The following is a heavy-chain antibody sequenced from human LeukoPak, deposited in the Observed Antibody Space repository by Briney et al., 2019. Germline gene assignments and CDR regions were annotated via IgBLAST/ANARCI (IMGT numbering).Heavy chain of an antibody. V-gene: IGHV3-9*01. CDR3: AKDIEQLGDDVRAFDI. J-gene: IGHJ3*02. D-gene: IGHD1-1*01. Sequence: GSSLRLSCAASGFTFADYAMHWVRQAPGKGLEWVSGISWNSGSIDYADSVKGRFTISRDNAKNSLYLQLNSLRSEDTALYYCAKDIEQLGDDVRAFDIWGQGTMVTVAS. CDR1: GFTFADYA. CDR2: ISWNSGSI.